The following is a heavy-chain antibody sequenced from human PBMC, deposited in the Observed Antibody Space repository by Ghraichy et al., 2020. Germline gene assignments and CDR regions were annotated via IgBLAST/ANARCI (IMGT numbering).Heavy chain of an antibody. J-gene: IGHJ4*02. CDR1: GGTFSSYA. D-gene: IGHD4-17*01. CDR3: ARAYGDYGFPFDY. Sequence: SVKVSCKASGGTFSSYAISWVRQAPGQGLEWMGGIIPIFGTANYAQKFQGRVTITADKSTSTAYMELSSLRSEDTAVYYCARAYGDYGFPFDYWGQGTLVTVSS. V-gene: IGHV1-69*06. CDR2: IIPIFGTA.